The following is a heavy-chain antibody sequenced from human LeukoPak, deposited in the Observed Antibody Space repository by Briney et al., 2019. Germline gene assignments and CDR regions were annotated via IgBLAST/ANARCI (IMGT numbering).Heavy chain of an antibody. CDR3: ARWGPYFDY. Sequence: PSGTLSLTCGVSGGPIISSNWWSWVRQPPGKGLEWIGEIYHAGSTNYNPSLKSRVTISADTSRNQFSLRLTSVTAADTAVYYCARWGPYFDYWGQGTLVTVSS. V-gene: IGHV4-4*02. J-gene: IGHJ4*02. D-gene: IGHD7-27*01. CDR2: IYHAGST. CDR1: GGPIISSNW.